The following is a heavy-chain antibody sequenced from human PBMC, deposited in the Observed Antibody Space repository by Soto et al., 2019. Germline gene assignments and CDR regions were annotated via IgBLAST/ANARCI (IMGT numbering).Heavy chain of an antibody. V-gene: IGHV3-21*01. D-gene: IGHD3-22*01. J-gene: IGHJ3*02. CDR1: GFTFSSYS. CDR3: AREIRYDSSGYYSTGAFDI. CDR2: ISSSSSYI. Sequence: GGSLRLSCAASGFTFSSYSMNWVRQAPGKGLEWVSSISSSSSYIYYADSVKGRFTISRDNAKNSLYLQMNSLRAEDTAVYYCAREIRYDSSGYYSTGAFDIWGQGTMVTVSS.